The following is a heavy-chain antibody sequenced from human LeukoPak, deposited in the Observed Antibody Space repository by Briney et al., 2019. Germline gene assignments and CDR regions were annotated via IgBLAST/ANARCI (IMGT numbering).Heavy chain of an antibody. CDR3: ASFRGYSYGPFDY. D-gene: IGHD5-18*01. CDR2: INPNSGGT. Sequence: ASVKVSCKASGYTFTGYYMHWVGQAPGQGLEWMGRINPNSGGTKYAQKFQGRVTMTRDTSISTAYMELSRLRSDDTAVYYCASFRGYSYGPFDYWGQGTLVTVSS. J-gene: IGHJ4*02. CDR1: GYTFTGYY. V-gene: IGHV1-2*06.